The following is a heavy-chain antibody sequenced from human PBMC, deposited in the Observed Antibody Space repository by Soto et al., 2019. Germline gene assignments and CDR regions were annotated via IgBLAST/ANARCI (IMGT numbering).Heavy chain of an antibody. D-gene: IGHD1-26*01. Sequence: QVQLVESGGGVVQPGRSLRLSCAASGFTLSGYAMHWVRQAPGKGLEWVAVISYDGGKTYHADSVRVRFTISRDNSKNTLYLQMYSLRAEDTAVYYCATEIKNWELFYWGQGTLVTVSS. V-gene: IGHV3-30-3*01. CDR1: GFTLSGYA. J-gene: IGHJ4*02. CDR3: ATEIKNWELFY. CDR2: ISYDGGKT.